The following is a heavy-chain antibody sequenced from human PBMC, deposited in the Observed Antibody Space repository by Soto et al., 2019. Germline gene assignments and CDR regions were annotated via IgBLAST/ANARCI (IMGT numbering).Heavy chain of an antibody. V-gene: IGHV3-64D*08. J-gene: IGHJ4*02. CDR3: VKYPFDY. CDR2: ISSNGGST. CDR1: GFTFSGYV. Sequence: VGSLRLSCSASGFTFSGYVMYWVRQAPGKGLEYVSAISSNGGSTYYADSVKGRFTVSRDNSKNTLYLQMSSLRAEDTALYYCVKYPFDYWGQGTLVTVSS.